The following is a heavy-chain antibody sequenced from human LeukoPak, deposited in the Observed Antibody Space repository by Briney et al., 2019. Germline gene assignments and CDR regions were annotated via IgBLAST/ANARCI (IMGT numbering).Heavy chain of an antibody. J-gene: IGHJ4*02. Sequence: GGSLRLSCAVSGFTLSSYWMHWVRQTPGKGLVWVSRINTDGSSTSYADSVKGRFTNSRDNAKNTMYLQMNSLRAEDTAVYYCARAHQGYSASSADYWGQGTLVTVSS. V-gene: IGHV3-74*01. CDR3: ARAHQGYSASSADY. D-gene: IGHD6-6*01. CDR2: INTDGSST. CDR1: GFTLSSYW.